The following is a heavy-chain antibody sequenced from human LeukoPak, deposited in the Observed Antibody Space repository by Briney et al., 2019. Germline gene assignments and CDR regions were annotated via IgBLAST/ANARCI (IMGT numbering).Heavy chain of an antibody. V-gene: IGHV4-59*01. CDR2: IYYSGST. J-gene: IGHJ4*02. CDR1: GGSISSYY. D-gene: IGHD6-13*01. CDR3: ARDFESSSWYLRPFDY. Sequence: SETLSLTCTVSGGSISSYYWSWIRQPPGKGLEWIGYIYYSGSTNYNPSLKSRVTISVDTSKNQFSLKLSSVTAADTAVYYCARDFESSSWYLRPFDYWGQGTLVTVSS.